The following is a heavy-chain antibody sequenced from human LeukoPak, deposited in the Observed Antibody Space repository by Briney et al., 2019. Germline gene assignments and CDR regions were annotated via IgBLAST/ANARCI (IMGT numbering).Heavy chain of an antibody. Sequence: GGSLRLSCAASGFTFSSYGMHWVRQAPGKGLEWVAVISYDGSNKYYADSVKGRFTISRDNSKNTLYLQMNSLRAEGTAVYYCAREVPFGYGGNSDGLDYWGQGTLVTVSS. J-gene: IGHJ4*02. CDR2: ISYDGSNK. D-gene: IGHD4-23*01. CDR1: GFTFSSYG. CDR3: AREVPFGYGGNSDGLDY. V-gene: IGHV3-30*05.